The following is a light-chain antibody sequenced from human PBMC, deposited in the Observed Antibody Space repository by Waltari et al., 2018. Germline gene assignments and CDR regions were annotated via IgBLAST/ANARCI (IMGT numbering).Light chain of an antibody. CDR3: QQYDNLPPAYS. CDR1: QDISNY. V-gene: IGKV1-33*01. J-gene: IGKJ2*03. CDR2: DAS. Sequence: DIQMTQSPSSLSASVGDRVTITCQASQDISNYLNWYQQKPGKAPKLLIYDASNLETGVPSRFSGSGSGTDFTFTISSLQPEDIATYDCQQYDNLPPAYSFGQGTKLEIK.